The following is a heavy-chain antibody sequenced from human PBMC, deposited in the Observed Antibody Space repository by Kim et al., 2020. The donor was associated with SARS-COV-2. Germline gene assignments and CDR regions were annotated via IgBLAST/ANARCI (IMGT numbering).Heavy chain of an antibody. CDR1: GFTFSSYS. J-gene: IGHJ4*02. CDR3: ARDPTRVPLLWFGELQAEFDY. CDR2: ISSSSSYI. V-gene: IGHV3-21*04. Sequence: GGSLRLSCAASGFTFSSYSMNWVRQAPGKGLEWVSSISSSSSYIYYADSVKGRFTISRDNAKNSLYLQMNSLRAEDTAVYYCARDPTRVPLLWFGELQAEFDYWGQGTLVTVSS. D-gene: IGHD3-10*01.